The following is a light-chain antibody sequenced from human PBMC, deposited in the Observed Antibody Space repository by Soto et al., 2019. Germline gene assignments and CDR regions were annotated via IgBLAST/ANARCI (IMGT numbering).Light chain of an antibody. J-gene: IGKJ2*01. CDR3: QQYGRSPPFS. CDR1: QSISSRY. CDR2: GAS. V-gene: IGKV3-20*01. Sequence: EIVLTQSPGILSLSPGERATLSCRASQSISSRYLAWYQQKPGQAPRLLIYGASNRASGIPDRFSGSWSGTDFTLTISRLEPEDFAVYFCQQYGRSPPFSFGQGAKVE.